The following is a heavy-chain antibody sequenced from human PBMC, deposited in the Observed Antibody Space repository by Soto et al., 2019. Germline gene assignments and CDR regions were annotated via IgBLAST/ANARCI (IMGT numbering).Heavy chain of an antibody. Sequence: SETLSLTCTVSGGSISSGDHYWTWIRQPPGKGLEWIGHILYSGNTHYNPSLNSRLTISVDTSKNQFSLKLSSVTAADTALYYCVTHSWFGELSFDSWVQGTLVTVSS. D-gene: IGHD3-10*01. V-gene: IGHV4-30-4*01. J-gene: IGHJ4*02. CDR3: VTHSWFGELSFDS. CDR2: ILYSGNT. CDR1: GGSISSGDHY.